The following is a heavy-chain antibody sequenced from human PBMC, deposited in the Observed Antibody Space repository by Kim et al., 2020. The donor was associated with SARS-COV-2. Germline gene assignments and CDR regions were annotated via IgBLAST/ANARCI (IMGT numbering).Heavy chain of an antibody. D-gene: IGHD3-3*01. CDR2: IDTTTGDP. J-gene: IGHJ5*02. V-gene: IGHV7-4-1*02. CDR3: ARDSAARSGFDP. CDR1: GYSFTDYS. Sequence: ASVKVSCETSGYSFTDYSLNWLRQAPGQGPEWLGWIDTTTGDPTYGQALTGRIVFSLDTSARTTYLQISNLKTEDTAIYYCARDSAARSGFDPWGQGTLVAVSS.